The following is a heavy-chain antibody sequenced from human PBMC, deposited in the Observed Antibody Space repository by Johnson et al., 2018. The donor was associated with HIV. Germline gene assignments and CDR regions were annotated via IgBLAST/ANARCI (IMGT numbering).Heavy chain of an antibody. Sequence: QVQLVESGGGVVQPGRSLRLSCAASGFTFSSYAMHWVRQAPGKGLEWVAGISYDGSNKYYADSVKGRFTISRDNSKNTLYLQMNSLRAEDKAVYYCARDYREANAFDIWGQGTMVTVSS. CDR3: ARDYREANAFDI. CDR2: ISYDGSNK. V-gene: IGHV3-30-3*01. CDR1: GFTFSSYA. D-gene: IGHD1-26*01. J-gene: IGHJ3*02.